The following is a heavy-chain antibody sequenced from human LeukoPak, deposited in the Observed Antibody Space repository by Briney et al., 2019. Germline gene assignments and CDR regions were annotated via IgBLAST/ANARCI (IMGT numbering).Heavy chain of an antibody. CDR1: GFIFGSYS. J-gene: IGHJ4*02. CDR2: INSNGRYI. Sequence: GGSLRLSCATSGFIFGSYSLHWVRQAPGKGLEWIAYINSNGRYISYADSVRGRFTISRDNAKNSLYLQMNSLRDEDTGVYFCARDCLCSHLYWGQGSLVTVSS. V-gene: IGHV3-48*02. D-gene: IGHD2-21*01. CDR3: ARDCLCSHLY.